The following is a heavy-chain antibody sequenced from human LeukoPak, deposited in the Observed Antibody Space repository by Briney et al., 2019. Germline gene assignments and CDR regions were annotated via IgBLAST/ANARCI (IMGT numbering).Heavy chain of an antibody. J-gene: IGHJ4*02. D-gene: IGHD3-16*01. CDR3: ARDRGGGFDY. CDR2: IKQDGSEK. CDR1: GFTFSNYW. Sequence: GGSLRLSCAVSGFTFSNYWMSWVRQAPGKGLEWVANIKQDGSEKYYVDSVKGRFTISRDNAKNSLYLQMNSLRAEDTAVYYCARDRGGGFDYWGQGTLVTVSS. V-gene: IGHV3-7*01.